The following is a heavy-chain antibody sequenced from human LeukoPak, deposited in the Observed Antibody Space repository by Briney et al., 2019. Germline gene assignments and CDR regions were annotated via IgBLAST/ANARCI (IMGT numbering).Heavy chain of an antibody. CDR2: SLSDGGRT. CDR1: GFTFSSYW. Sequence: PGGSLRLSCAASGFTFSSYWMHWVRQGPGKGLVWVSRSLSDGGRTTYADSVKGRFTISGDNAKNTLYLQMNSLRAEDTAVYYCARIGDYGSGFDFWGQGTLVTVSS. J-gene: IGHJ4*02. V-gene: IGHV3-74*01. CDR3: ARIGDYGSGFDF. D-gene: IGHD3-10*01.